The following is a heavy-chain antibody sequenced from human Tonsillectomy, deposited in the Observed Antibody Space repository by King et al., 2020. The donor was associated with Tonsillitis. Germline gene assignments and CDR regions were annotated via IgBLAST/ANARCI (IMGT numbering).Heavy chain of an antibody. CDR1: GFTFSSYG. CDR3: YCGTDYFDY. CDR2: ISYDGSNN. D-gene: IGHD2-21*01. J-gene: IGHJ4*02. Sequence: VQLVESGGGVVQPGRSLRLCCAAAGFTFSSYGMHWVRKAPGKGLEGVAVISYDGSNNYYADSVKGRFTISRDNSKNTLYLQMNSLRAEDTAVYYCYCGTDYFDYWGQGTLVTVSS. V-gene: IGHV3-30*03.